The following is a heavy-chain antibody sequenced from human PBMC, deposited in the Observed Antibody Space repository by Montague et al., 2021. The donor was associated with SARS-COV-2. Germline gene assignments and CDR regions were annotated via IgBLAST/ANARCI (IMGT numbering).Heavy chain of an antibody. CDR3: ARLESTRGVIIRGAFHI. Sequence: SETLSLTCSVSGASINNSRYYWGWIRQPPGKGLEWIGTIYYSGSAYYXPSLKSRVTISVDTSKDQFSLKVISVTATDTAVYYCARLESTRGVIIRGAFHIWGQGTKVTVSS. J-gene: IGHJ3*02. CDR1: GASINNSRYY. V-gene: IGHV4-39*01. D-gene: IGHD3-10*01. CDR2: IYYSGSA.